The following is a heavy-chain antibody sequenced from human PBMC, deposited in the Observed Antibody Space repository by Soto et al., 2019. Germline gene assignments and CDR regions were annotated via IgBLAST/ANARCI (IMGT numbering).Heavy chain of an antibody. CDR3: ARATGTLRSRNCDY. V-gene: IGHV4-31*03. D-gene: IGHD1-1*01. CDR1: GGSISTVEHY. Sequence: TVSLRGSVSGGSISTVEHYWTWIRQPPGKGLEWIGSIYHTGSTYYSKSLRSRLTMSVDTSKSQFSLRLSSVTAADTAVYYFARATGTLRSRNCDYWGQGSLVTVSS. CDR2: IYHTGST. J-gene: IGHJ4*02.